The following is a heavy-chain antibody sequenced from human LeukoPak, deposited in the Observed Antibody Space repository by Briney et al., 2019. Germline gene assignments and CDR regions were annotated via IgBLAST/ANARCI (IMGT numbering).Heavy chain of an antibody. CDR2: ISYDGSNK. J-gene: IGHJ3*02. Sequence: GGSLRLSCAASGFTFSSYGMHWVRQAPGKGLEWVAVISYDGSNKYYADSVKGRFTISRDNSKNTLYLQMNSLRAEDTAVYYCGSNGLPAAFDIWGQGTMVTVSS. CDR3: GSNGLPAAFDI. CDR1: GFTFSSYG. V-gene: IGHV3-30*03. D-gene: IGHD2-21*02.